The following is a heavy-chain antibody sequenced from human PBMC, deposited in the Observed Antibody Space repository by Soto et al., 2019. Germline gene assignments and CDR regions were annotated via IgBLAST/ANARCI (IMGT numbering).Heavy chain of an antibody. J-gene: IGHJ6*02. V-gene: IGHV5-10-1*01. CDR3: ASSYSSRTGCYGPIYYYYGMDV. CDR1: GYSFTSYW. D-gene: IGHD2-2*01. Sequence: GESLKISCKGSGYSFTSYWISWVCHMPGKGLEWLGRIDPSASYTNYRPSFQGHVTISADRSISTAYLHWSSLKASDSAMYYCASSYSSRTGCYGPIYYYYGMDVWGHGTTVTVS. CDR2: IDPSASYT.